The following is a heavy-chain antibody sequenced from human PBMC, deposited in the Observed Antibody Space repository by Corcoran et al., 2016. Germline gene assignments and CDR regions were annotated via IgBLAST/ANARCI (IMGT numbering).Heavy chain of an antibody. D-gene: IGHD6-19*01. CDR2: ISAYNGNT. Sequence: QVQLVQSGAEVKKPGASVKVSCKASGYTFTSYGISWVRQAPGQGLEWMGWISAYNGNTNYAQKLQGRVTMTTDTSTSTAYMELRSLRSDDTAVYYWARDRWIAVAGTGWFDPWGQGTLVTVSS. CDR1: GYTFTSYG. V-gene: IGHV1-18*01. J-gene: IGHJ5*02. CDR3: ARDRWIAVAGTGWFDP.